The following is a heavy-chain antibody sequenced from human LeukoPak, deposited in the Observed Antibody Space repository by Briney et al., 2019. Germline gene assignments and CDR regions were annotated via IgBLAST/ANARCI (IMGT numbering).Heavy chain of an antibody. J-gene: IGHJ4*02. Sequence: PGGSLRLSCAASGFTFSSYSMNWVRQAPGKGLEWVSSISSSSSYIYYADSVKGRFTISRDNAKNLLYLQMNSLRAEDTAVYYCARGGTYYDFWSGYPIDYWGQGTLVTVSS. CDR1: GFTFSSYS. V-gene: IGHV3-21*01. CDR2: ISSSSSYI. D-gene: IGHD3-3*01. CDR3: ARGGTYYDFWSGYPIDY.